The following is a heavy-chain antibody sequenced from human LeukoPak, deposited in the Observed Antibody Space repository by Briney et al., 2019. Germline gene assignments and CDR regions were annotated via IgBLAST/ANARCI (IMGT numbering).Heavy chain of an antibody. V-gene: IGHV4-39*02. D-gene: IGHD6-19*01. Sequence: SETLSLTCTVSGGSISSSSYYWGWIRQPPGKGLEWIGSIYYSGSTYYNPSLKSRVTISVDTSKNQFSLKLSSVTAPDTAVYYCAREGSGIAVADRTDYWGQGTLVTVSS. CDR2: IYYSGST. J-gene: IGHJ4*02. CDR3: AREGSGIAVADRTDY. CDR1: GGSISSSSYY.